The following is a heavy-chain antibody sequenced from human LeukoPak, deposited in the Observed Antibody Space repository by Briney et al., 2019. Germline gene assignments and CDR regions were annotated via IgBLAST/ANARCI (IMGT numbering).Heavy chain of an antibody. Sequence: GGSLRLSCAASGFTFSNYWMHWVRQAPGKGLVWVSRINRDGSSTDYLDSVKGRFTISRDNARNTLYLQMNSLRAEDTAVYYCARVPYVFDLWGQGTMVTVSS. J-gene: IGHJ3*01. CDR1: GFTFSNYW. CDR2: INRDGSST. V-gene: IGHV3-74*01. CDR3: ARVPYVFDL.